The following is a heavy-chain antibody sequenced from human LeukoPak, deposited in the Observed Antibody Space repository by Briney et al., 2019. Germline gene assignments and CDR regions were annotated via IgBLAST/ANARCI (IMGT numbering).Heavy chain of an antibody. Sequence: PSETLSLTCTVPDGSLIGYYWTWIRQPPGKGLEWLGFVSHGGYTTQESSVNSRVTISVDTSKNQFSLKLSSVTAADTAVYYCVISYYDFWSGYYAFDIWGQGTMVTVSS. J-gene: IGHJ3*02. D-gene: IGHD3-3*01. CDR1: DGSLIGYY. V-gene: IGHV4-4*08. CDR2: VSHGGYT. CDR3: VISYYDFWSGYYAFDI.